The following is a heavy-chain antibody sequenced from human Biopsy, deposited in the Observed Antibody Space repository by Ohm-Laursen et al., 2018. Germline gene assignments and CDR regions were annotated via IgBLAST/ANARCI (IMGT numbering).Heavy chain of an antibody. Sequence: GTLSLTCTVSNGSIRNYYWSWIRQPPGKGLEWTGFISSTGYTSYIPSLKSRVTISVGTSRRQSSLKMRSVTAADTAVYYCAKGRNDNGGMYFGSWGQGTLVTVSS. V-gene: IGHV4-4*08. D-gene: IGHD4-23*01. J-gene: IGHJ4*02. CDR2: ISSTGYT. CDR1: NGSIRNYY. CDR3: AKGRNDNGGMYFGS.